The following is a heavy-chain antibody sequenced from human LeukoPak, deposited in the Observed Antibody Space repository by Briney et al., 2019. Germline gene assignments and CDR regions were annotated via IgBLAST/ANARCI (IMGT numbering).Heavy chain of an antibody. Sequence: GRSLRLSCAASGFTFSSYGMHWVRQAPGEGLEWVAVISYDGSNKYYADSVKGRFTISRDNSKNTLYLQMNSLRAEDTAVYYCAKGQYDYVWGSYRPLYLDYWGQGTLVTVSS. CDR2: ISYDGSNK. V-gene: IGHV3-30*18. CDR1: GFTFSSYG. J-gene: IGHJ4*02. D-gene: IGHD3-16*02. CDR3: AKGQYDYVWGSYRPLYLDY.